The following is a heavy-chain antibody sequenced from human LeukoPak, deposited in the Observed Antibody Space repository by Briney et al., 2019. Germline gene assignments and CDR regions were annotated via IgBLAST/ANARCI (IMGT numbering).Heavy chain of an antibody. CDR3: ARVLRFLEWLLYADY. D-gene: IGHD3-3*01. CDR1: GYTFTSYG. J-gene: IGHJ4*02. Sequence: ASVKVSCKASGYTFTSYGISWVRQAPGQGLEWMGWISAYNGNTNYAQKLQGRVTMTTDTSTSTAYMELRSLRSDDTAVYYCARVLRFLEWLLYADYWGQGTLVTVSS. CDR2: ISAYNGNT. V-gene: IGHV1-18*01.